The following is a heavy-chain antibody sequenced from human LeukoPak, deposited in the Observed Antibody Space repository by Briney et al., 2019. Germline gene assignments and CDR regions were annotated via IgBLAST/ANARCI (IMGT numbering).Heavy chain of an antibody. Sequence: GRSLRLSCAASGFTFSSYGMHWVRQAPGKGLEWVAVIWYDGSNKYYADSVKGRFTISRDNSKNTLYLQMNSLRAEDTAVYYCAKHASGIGRNWFDPWGQGNLVTVSS. D-gene: IGHD3-10*01. V-gene: IGHV3-33*06. CDR1: GFTFSSYG. CDR3: AKHASGIGRNWFDP. J-gene: IGHJ5*02. CDR2: IWYDGSNK.